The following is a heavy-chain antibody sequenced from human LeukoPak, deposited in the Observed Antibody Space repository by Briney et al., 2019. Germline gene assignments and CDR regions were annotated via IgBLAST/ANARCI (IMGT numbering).Heavy chain of an antibody. J-gene: IGHJ4*02. D-gene: IGHD3-22*01. CDR2: IKEDGSKT. Sequence: GGSLRLSCVASGFTFSTYWVSWVRQAPGKGLEWVANIKEDGSKTDYVDSVKGRFTISRDNAKNSVFLQMNSLRAEDTAIYYCAPQTMILVLGGQGTLVTVSS. V-gene: IGHV3-7*01. CDR3: APQTMILVL. CDR1: GFTFSTYW.